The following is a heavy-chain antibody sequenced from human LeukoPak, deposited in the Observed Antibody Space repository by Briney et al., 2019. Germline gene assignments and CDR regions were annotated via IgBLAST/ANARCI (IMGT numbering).Heavy chain of an antibody. CDR3: AREESGLVLGGLGY. J-gene: IGHJ4*02. CDR1: GSSFSRYS. V-gene: IGHV3-30*02. Sequence: PGGSLRLSSAASGSSFSRYSIHWLRQAPGKGLEWVTFIQTDGRPKYYANSVRGRFTITRDNSKHTVSLQMNSLRAEDAGVYYCAREESGLVLGGLGYWGQGTLVSVSS. CDR2: IQTDGRPK. D-gene: IGHD6-25*01.